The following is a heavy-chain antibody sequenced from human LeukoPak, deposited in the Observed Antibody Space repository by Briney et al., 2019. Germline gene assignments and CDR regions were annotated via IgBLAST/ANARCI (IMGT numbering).Heavy chain of an antibody. D-gene: IGHD6-19*01. CDR2: IYSGGST. Sequence: GGSLRLSCAASGFTVSSNYMSWVRQAPGKGLEWVSVIYSGGSTYYADSVKGRFTISRDNSKNTVHFQKNSLRPEDTAVYYCARDSGVPLRSGWYEGDYFDYWGQGTLVTVSS. CDR1: GFTVSSNY. V-gene: IGHV3-66*02. J-gene: IGHJ4*02. CDR3: ARDSGVPLRSGWYEGDYFDY.